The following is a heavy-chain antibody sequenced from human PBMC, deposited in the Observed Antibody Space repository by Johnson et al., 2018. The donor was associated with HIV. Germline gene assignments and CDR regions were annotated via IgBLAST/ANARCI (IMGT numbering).Heavy chain of an antibody. CDR3: AREESSSSRDGFDV. D-gene: IGHD6-6*01. J-gene: IGHJ3*01. CDR2: ISYDGTNK. V-gene: IGHV3-30-3*01. Sequence: QVQLVESGGGLVQPGGSLRLSCAASGFTFSSYGMSWVRQVPGKGLEWVALISYDGTNKYYADSVKGRFTISRDNSKNTLYLQMNSLRVEDTAVYYCAREESSSSRDGFDVWGQGTMVTVSS. CDR1: GFTFSSYG.